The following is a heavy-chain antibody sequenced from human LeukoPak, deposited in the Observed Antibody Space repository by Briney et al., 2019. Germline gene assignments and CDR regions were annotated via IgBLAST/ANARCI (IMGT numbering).Heavy chain of an antibody. CDR1: GFTFSSYA. D-gene: IGHD3-3*01. CDR2: ISGSGGST. J-gene: IGHJ3*02. CDR3: ARLIRITIFGVVNLGDAFDI. V-gene: IGHV3-23*01. Sequence: GGSLRLSCAASGFTFSSYAMSWVRQAPGKGPEWVSAISGSGGSTYYADSVKGRFTISRDNSKNTLYLQMNSLRAEDTAVYYCARLIRITIFGVVNLGDAFDIWGQGTMVTVSS.